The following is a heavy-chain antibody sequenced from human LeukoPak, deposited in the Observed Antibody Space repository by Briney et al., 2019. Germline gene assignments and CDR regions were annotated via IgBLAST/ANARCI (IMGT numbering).Heavy chain of an antibody. J-gene: IGHJ4*02. CDR3: AILPYYDYHSSTNSAGY. CDR2: ISYDGNNK. V-gene: IGHV3-30*03. Sequence: GGSLRLSCAASGFSLRDYGMHWVRHAPGKGLEWVAFISYDGNNKYYADSVKGRFTISRDNSKNTLYLQMYSLRAEDTAVYYCAILPYYDYHSSTNSAGYWGQGTLVTVYS. D-gene: IGHD3-22*01. CDR1: GFSLRDYG.